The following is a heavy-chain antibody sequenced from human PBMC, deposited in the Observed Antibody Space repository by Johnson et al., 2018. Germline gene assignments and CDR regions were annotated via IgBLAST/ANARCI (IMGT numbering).Heavy chain of an antibody. Sequence: EVQLLESGGGLVEPGRSLRLSCTASGFSFDDYAVNWLRQGPGKGLEWVGFNRSKASGGTTEYAASVKGRFTISRDNSNTIAYLQMNSLRVEAPAMYYCARDLNGFPDWGQGTLVTVSS. J-gene: IGHJ4*02. CDR2: NRSKASGGTT. CDR3: ARDLNGFPD. V-gene: IGHV3-49*03. D-gene: IGHD5-24*01. CDR1: GFSFDDYA.